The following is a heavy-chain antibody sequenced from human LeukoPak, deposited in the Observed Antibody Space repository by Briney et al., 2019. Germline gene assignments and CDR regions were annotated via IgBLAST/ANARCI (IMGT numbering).Heavy chain of an antibody. CDR2: IFYSGSA. CDR1: GDSMSGSKYF. D-gene: IGHD6-13*01. J-gene: IGHJ4*02. Sequence: PSEILSLTCTVSGDSMSGSKYFWGWIRQPPGKGLEWIGNIFYSGSAYYNPSLKGRFTVSVDTPNNQFSLKVTSVTAADTALYFCARRGITYSTSFFDKWGQGIMVTVSS. V-gene: IGHV4-39*01. CDR3: ARRGITYSTSFFDK.